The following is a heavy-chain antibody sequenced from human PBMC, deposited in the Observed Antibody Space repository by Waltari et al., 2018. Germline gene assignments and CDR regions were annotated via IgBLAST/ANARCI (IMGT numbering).Heavy chain of an antibody. CDR3: ARDLGRDYGNRDY. CDR2: INPDSGDT. CDR1: GYTFTGYY. D-gene: IGHD4-17*01. V-gene: IGHV1-2*06. Sequence: QVHLVQSGAEVKKPGASVKVSCKASGYTFTGYYLQWVRGAPGKGLEWRGRINPDSGDTNNVHKFHGRVNLTRDTTINTAYMELSSLKSDDTAVYYCARDLGRDYGNRDYWGQGTLVTVPS. J-gene: IGHJ4*02.